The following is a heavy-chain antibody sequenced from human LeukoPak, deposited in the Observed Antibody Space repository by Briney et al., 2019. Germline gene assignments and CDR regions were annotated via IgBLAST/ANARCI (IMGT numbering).Heavy chain of an antibody. J-gene: IGHJ4*02. CDR3: ARAPSSDFWSGYYETYYFDY. D-gene: IGHD3-3*01. CDR1: GFIFSSDS. V-gene: IGHV3-21*01. Sequence: PGGSLRLSCATSGFIFSSDSMIWVRQAPGKGLEWVSSISSTGAYIYYADSLKGRFTISRDNAKNSLYLQMNSLRAGDTAVYYCARAPSSDFWSGYYETYYFDYWGQGTLVTVSS. CDR2: ISSTGAYI.